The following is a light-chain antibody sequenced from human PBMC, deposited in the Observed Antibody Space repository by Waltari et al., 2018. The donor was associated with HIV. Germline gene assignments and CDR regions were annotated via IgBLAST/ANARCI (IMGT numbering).Light chain of an antibody. V-gene: IGKV1-39*01. J-gene: IGKJ3*01. CDR2: AAS. CDR1: QSISSS. Sequence: DIQMTQSPSSLSASVGDRVTITCRASQSISSSLNWYQQRPGKAPKLLIYAASSLQSGVPSRFSGSGSGTDFTLTISSLQPEDFATYYCQKSYSAPFTFGPGTKVDIK. CDR3: QKSYSAPFT.